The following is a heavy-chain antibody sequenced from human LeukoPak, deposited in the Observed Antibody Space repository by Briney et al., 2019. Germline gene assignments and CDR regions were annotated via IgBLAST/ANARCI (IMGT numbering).Heavy chain of an antibody. Sequence: GGSLRLSCAASGFTFSSYEMNWVRQATGKGLEWVSYISSSGSTIYYADSVKGRFTISRDNAKNSLYLQMNSLRAEDTAVYYCARGPRSYCGGDYWGQGTLVTVSS. CDR1: GFTFSSYE. V-gene: IGHV3-48*03. D-gene: IGHD2-21*01. J-gene: IGHJ4*02. CDR2: ISSSGSTI. CDR3: ARGPRSYCGGDY.